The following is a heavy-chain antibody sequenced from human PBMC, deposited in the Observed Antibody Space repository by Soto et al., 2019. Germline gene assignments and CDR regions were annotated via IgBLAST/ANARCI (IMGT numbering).Heavy chain of an antibody. J-gene: IGHJ4*02. V-gene: IGHV3-23*01. D-gene: IGHD6-6*01. CDR3: ARSTRPRGSRYFDY. CDR2: ISDSGGTT. CDR1: GFTFSSYA. Sequence: PGGSLRLSSAGSGFTFSSYAMTWVRQAPGKGLEWVSTISDSGGTTYYADSVKGRFTISRDNSKNTLYLQMNSLRAEDTAVYYCARSTRPRGSRYFDYWGQGTLVTSPQ.